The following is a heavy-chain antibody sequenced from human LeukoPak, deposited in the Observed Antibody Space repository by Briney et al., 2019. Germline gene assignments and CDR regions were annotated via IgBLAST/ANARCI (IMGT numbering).Heavy chain of an antibody. CDR1: GGSISSGGYY. CDR3: ARARGCSGGSCYPLTHFDY. CDR2: IYYSGST. V-gene: IGHV4-31*03. Sequence: SETLSLTCTVSGGSISSGGYYWSWIRQHPGRGLEWIGYIYYSGSTYYNPSLKSRVTISVDTSKNQFSLKLSSVTAADTAVYYCARARGCSGGSCYPLTHFDYWGQGTLVTVSS. J-gene: IGHJ4*02. D-gene: IGHD2-15*01.